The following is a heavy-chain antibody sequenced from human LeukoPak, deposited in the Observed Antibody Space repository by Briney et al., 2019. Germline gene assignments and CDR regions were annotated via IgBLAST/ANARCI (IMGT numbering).Heavy chain of an antibody. Sequence: GGSLRLSCAASGFTFSNYGMHWVRQAPGKGLEWVAVIWYDGSNKYYADSVKGRFTIPRDNSKNTLYLQMDSLRAEDTAVYYCASLGSNYFDYWGQGTLVTVSS. V-gene: IGHV3-33*01. CDR3: ASLGSNYFDY. CDR2: IWYDGSNK. D-gene: IGHD3-10*01. J-gene: IGHJ4*02. CDR1: GFTFSNYG.